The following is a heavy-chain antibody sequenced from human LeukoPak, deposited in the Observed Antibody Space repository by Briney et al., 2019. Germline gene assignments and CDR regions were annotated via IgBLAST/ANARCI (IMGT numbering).Heavy chain of an antibody. CDR1: GFTFSNYY. Sequence: GGSLRLSCAASGFTFSNYYMSWIRQAPGKGLEWVSYISSSGSTIYYADSVKGRFTISRYNAKNSMYLQMNSLRAEDTAVYYCAREQQLPHYYYYYDMDVWGQGTTVTVSS. V-gene: IGHV3-11*01. D-gene: IGHD6-13*01. CDR3: AREQQLPHYYYYYDMDV. J-gene: IGHJ6*02. CDR2: ISSSGSTI.